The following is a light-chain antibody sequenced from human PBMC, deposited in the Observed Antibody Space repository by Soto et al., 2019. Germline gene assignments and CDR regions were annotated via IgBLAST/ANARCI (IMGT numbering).Light chain of an antibody. V-gene: IGKV3-20*01. CDR1: QSVSSSY. CDR2: GAA. CDR3: QQYGSSLYT. J-gene: IGKJ2*01. Sequence: ELVLTQSPGTLSLSPGERATLSCRARQSVSSSYLARSQQKPGQAPRLLIFGAASRATGIPDRFSGSWSGTDFTLTSSRLAPEDFAVYYCQQYGSSLYTFGQGTKREIK.